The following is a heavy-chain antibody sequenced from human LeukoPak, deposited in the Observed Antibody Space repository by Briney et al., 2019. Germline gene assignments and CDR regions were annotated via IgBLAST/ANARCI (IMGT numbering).Heavy chain of an antibody. CDR2: ISWDSGSI. Sequence: GGSLRLSCAASGFTFDDYAMHWVRQAPGKGLEWVSGISWDSGSIGYADSVKGRFTISRDNAKNSLYLQMNSLRAEDMALYYCAKDQGIAAAGSFDYWGQGTLVTVSS. J-gene: IGHJ4*02. V-gene: IGHV3-9*03. CDR1: GFTFDDYA. CDR3: AKDQGIAAAGSFDY. D-gene: IGHD6-13*01.